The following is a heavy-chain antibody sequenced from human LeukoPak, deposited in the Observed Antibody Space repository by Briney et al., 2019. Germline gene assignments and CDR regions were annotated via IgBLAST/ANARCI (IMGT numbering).Heavy chain of an antibody. D-gene: IGHD3-22*01. J-gene: IGHJ3*01. V-gene: IGHV4-59*01. CDR3: ARRSDYYDILNL. CDR1: GGSISNYY. CDR2: IYYTGST. Sequence: SETLSLTCTVSGGSISNYYWTWIRHPPGKGLEWIGYIYYTGSTNYNPSLKSRVTISVDTSKNQFSLKLSSATAADTAVYYCARRSDYYDILNLWGQGTMVTVSS.